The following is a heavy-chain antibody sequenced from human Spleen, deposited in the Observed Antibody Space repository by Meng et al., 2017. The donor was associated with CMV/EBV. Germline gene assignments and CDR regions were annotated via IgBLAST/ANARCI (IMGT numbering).Heavy chain of an antibody. J-gene: IGHJ4*02. CDR2: ISWNSGSI. V-gene: IGHV3-9*01. Sequence: GGSLRLSCAASGFTFDDYAMHWVRQAPGKGLEWVSGISWNSGSIGYADSVKGRFTISRDNAKNSLYLQMNSLRAEDTALYYCAKDSRSQLGTPGFDYWGQGTLVTVS. D-gene: IGHD1/OR15-1a*01. CDR1: GFTFDDYA. CDR3: AKDSRSQLGTPGFDY.